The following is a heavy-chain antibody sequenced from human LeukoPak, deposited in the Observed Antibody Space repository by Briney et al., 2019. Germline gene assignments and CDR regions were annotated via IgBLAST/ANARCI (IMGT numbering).Heavy chain of an antibody. D-gene: IGHD3-3*01. CDR2: IYYSGST. J-gene: IGHJ3*02. CDR1: GGSISSGDYY. V-gene: IGHV4-30-4*08. CDR3: ARYALDFWSGNDAFDI. Sequence: PSETLSLTCTVSGGSISSGDYYWSWIRQPPGKGLEWIGYIYYSGSTYYNPSLKSRVTISVDTSKNQFSLKLSSVTAADTAVYYCARYALDFWSGNDAFDIWGQGTMVTVSS.